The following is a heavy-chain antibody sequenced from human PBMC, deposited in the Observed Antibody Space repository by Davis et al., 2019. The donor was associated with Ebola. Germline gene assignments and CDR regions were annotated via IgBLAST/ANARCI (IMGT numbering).Heavy chain of an antibody. V-gene: IGHV6-1*01. CDR3: VRGWGRTGMGV. J-gene: IGHJ6*02. D-gene: IGHD1-26*01. CDR1: GDSVSVNSGA. CDR2: TYYSSKWFN. Sequence: HSQTLSLTCAISGDSVSVNSGAWNWIRQSPSRGLEWLGRTYYSSKWFNDYAVSVNGRITINPDTSKNQFSLQLNSVTPEDTAVYYCVRGWGRTGMGVWGQGTTVTVS.